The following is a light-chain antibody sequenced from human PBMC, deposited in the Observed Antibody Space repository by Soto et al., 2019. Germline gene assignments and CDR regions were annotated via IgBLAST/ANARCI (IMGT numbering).Light chain of an antibody. Sequence: DIQMTQSPSSLSAAVGDSVTITCRASQSSSSYLNWYQQKPGKAPKLLIYAASSLQSGVPSRFSGSGSGTDFTLTISSLQPEDFAIYYCLQIYSPTWTFGQGKKVVIK. V-gene: IGKV1-39*01. CDR1: QSSSSY. CDR2: AAS. J-gene: IGKJ1*01. CDR3: LQIYSPTWT.